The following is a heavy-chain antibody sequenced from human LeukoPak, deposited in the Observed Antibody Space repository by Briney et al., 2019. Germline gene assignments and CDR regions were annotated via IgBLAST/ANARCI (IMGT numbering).Heavy chain of an antibody. V-gene: IGHV4-34*01. Sequence: SETLSLTCAVYGGSFSGYYWSWIRQPPGKGLEWIGEINHSGSTNYNPSLKSRATISVDTSKNQFSLKLSSVTAADTAVYYCARGDGGYNRPFDYWGQGTLVTVSS. CDR1: GGSFSGYY. D-gene: IGHD5-24*01. CDR3: ARGDGGYNRPFDY. J-gene: IGHJ4*02. CDR2: INHSGST.